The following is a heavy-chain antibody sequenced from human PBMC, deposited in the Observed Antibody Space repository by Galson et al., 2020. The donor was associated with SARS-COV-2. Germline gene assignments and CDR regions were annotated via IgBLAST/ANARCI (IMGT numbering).Heavy chain of an antibody. D-gene: IGHD2-2*01. CDR1: GFTVSSNY. CDR3: ARGRGVLDY. CDR2: IYSGGST. V-gene: IGHV3-66*02. J-gene: IGHJ4*02. Sequence: GGSLRLSCAASGFTVSSNYMGWVRQAPGKGLEWVSLIYSGGSTYYSDSVKGRFTISRDSSRNTLYLQMNSLRTEDTAVYYCARGRGVLDYGGQGTLVSVSS.